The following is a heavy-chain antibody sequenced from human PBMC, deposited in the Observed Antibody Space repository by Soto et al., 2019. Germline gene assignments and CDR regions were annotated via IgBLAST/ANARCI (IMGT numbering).Heavy chain of an antibody. D-gene: IGHD1-20*01. J-gene: IGHJ6*03. CDR3: ARQGFSITGTTDYYYYMDV. CDR2: IYPGDSDT. V-gene: IGHV5-51*01. CDR1: GYSFTSYW. Sequence: PGESLKISCKGSGYSFTSYWIGWVRQMPGKGLEWMGIIYPGDSDTKYSPSFQGQVTISADKSISTAYLQWSSLKASDTAMYYCARQGFSITGTTDYYYYMDVWGKGTTVTVSS.